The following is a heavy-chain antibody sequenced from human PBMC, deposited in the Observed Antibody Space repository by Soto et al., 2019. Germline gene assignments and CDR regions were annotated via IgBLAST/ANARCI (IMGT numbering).Heavy chain of an antibody. CDR1: GFTFSSYA. D-gene: IGHD6-13*01. CDR3: ARSRAAAPPRVGMDV. J-gene: IGHJ6*02. V-gene: IGHV3-23*01. CDR2: ISGSGGST. Sequence: GGSLRLSCAASGFTFSSYAMSWVRQAPGKGLEWVSAISGSGGSTYYADSVKGRFTISRDNSKNTPYLQMNSLRAEDTAVYYCARSRAAAPPRVGMDVWGQGTTVTVSS.